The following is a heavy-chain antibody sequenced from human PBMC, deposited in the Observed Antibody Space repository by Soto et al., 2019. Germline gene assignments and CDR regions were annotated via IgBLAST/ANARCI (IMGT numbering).Heavy chain of an antibody. CDR1: GYTFTSYG. J-gene: IGHJ4*02. Sequence: ASVKVSCKASGYTFTSYGISWVRQAPGQGLEWMGWISAYNGNTNYAQKLQGRVTMTTDTSTSTAYMELSSLRSEDTAVYYCARDSLGYCSGGSCYFDYCGQGTLVTVSP. V-gene: IGHV1-18*01. D-gene: IGHD2-15*01. CDR2: ISAYNGNT. CDR3: ARDSLGYCSGGSCYFDY.